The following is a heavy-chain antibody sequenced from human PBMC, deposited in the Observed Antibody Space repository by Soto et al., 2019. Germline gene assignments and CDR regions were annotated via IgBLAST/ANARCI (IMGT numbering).Heavy chain of an antibody. CDR1: GFTFSSYG. V-gene: IGHV3-30*03. CDR2: ISYDGSNK. J-gene: IGHJ4*02. D-gene: IGHD2-8*01. CDR3: ATSRAVLMVYAID. Sequence: GGSLRLSCAASGFTFSSYGMHWVRQAPGKGLEWVAVISYDGSNKYYADSVKGRFTISRDNSKNTLYLQMNSLRAEDTAVYYCATSRAVLMVYAIDWGQGTLVTVSS.